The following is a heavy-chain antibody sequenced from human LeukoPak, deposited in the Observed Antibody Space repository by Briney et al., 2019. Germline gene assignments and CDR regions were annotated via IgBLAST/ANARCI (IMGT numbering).Heavy chain of an antibody. J-gene: IGHJ4*02. CDR1: GFTVSSNY. Sequence: GGSLRLSCAASGFTVSSNYMSWVRQAPGKGLEWVSVIYSGGSTYYTDSVKGRFTISRDNSKNTLYLQMNSLRAKDTAVYYCAGGSGVVIPFDYWGQGTLVTVSS. CDR3: AGGSGVVIPFDY. V-gene: IGHV3-53*01. CDR2: IYSGGST. D-gene: IGHD3-3*01.